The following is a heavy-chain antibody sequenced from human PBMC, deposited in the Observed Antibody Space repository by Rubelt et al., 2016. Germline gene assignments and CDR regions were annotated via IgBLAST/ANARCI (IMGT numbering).Heavy chain of an antibody. CDR3: ARHQVDIVVVPALDY. CDR1: GGSISSSSYY. J-gene: IGHJ4*02. D-gene: IGHD2-2*03. V-gene: IGHV4-39*01. Sequence: QLQLQESGPGLVKPSETLSLTCTVSGGSISSSSYYWGWARQPPGKGLEWIGSIYYRGSTYYKPSLKSRVTVSVETSTNQVSRKLGSVTAADTAVYYCARHQVDIVVVPALDYWGQGTLVTVSS. CDR2: IYYRGST.